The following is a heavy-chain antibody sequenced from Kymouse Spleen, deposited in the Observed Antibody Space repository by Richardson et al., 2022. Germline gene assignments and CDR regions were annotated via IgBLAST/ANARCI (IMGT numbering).Heavy chain of an antibody. Sequence: QVQLQESGPGLVKPSETLSLTCTVSGGSISSYYWSWIRQPPGKGLEWIGYIYYSGSTNYNPSLKSRVTISVDTSKNQFSLKLSSVTAADTAVYYCARGRNSSGWSYFDYWGQGTLVTVSS. CDR1: GGSISSYY. J-gene: IGHJ4*02. CDR2: IYYSGST. V-gene: IGHV4-59*01. CDR3: ARGRNSSGWSYFDY. D-gene: IGHD6-19*01.